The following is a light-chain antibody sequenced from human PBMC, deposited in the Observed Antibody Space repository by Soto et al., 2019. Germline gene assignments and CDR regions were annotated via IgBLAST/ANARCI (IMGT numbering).Light chain of an antibody. J-gene: IGKJ1*01. V-gene: IGKV1-5*01. CDR1: QSISSW. Sequence: DIQITQSPSTLSASVGDRVPITCRASQSISSWLAWYQQKPGKAPKLLIYDASSLESGVPSRFSGSGSGTEFTLTISSLQPDDFATYYCQQYNSYSWTFGQGTKVDI. CDR3: QQYNSYSWT. CDR2: DAS.